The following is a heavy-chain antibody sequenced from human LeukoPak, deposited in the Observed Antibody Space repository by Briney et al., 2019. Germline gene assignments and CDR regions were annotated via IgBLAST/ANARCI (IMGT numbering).Heavy chain of an antibody. CDR1: GFTFDDYA. CDR3: AKDARINYYYGMDV. CDR2: ISWNSGYI. V-gene: IGHV3-9*01. Sequence: TGGSLRLSCAASGFTFDDYAMHWVRQAPGKGLEWVSGISWNSGYIGDADAVKGRFTISRDNAKNSLYLQMNSLRAEDTALYYCAKDARINYYYGMDVWGQGTTVTVSS. D-gene: IGHD2-15*01. J-gene: IGHJ6*02.